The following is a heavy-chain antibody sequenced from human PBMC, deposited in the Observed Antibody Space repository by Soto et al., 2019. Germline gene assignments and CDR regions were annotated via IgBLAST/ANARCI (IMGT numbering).Heavy chain of an antibody. CDR1: GASISSGAYS. J-gene: IGHJ4*02. V-gene: IGHV4-31*03. Sequence: TLSLTCTVSGASISSGAYSWSWIRQHPGKGLEWIGYIFYSGSTYYNPSLKSRVTMSLDTSQDQFSLKLTSLTAADTAVYYCTRDASSNWHYFDCWGQGILVTVSS. CDR2: IFYSGST. CDR3: TRDASSNWHYFDC. D-gene: IGHD6-13*01.